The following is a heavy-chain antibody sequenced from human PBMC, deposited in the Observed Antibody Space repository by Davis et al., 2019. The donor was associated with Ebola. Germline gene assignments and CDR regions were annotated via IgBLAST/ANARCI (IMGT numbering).Heavy chain of an antibody. CDR2: LSSTSRTI. CDR1: GFTFSSYS. V-gene: IGHV3-48*02. D-gene: IGHD5-18*01. CDR3: ARDSGYSYGWVFDY. J-gene: IGHJ4*02. Sequence: GESLKISCAASGFTFSSYSMNWVRQAPGKGLEWVSYLSSTSRTIHYAVSVKGRFTISRDNAKNSLYLQMNSLRDEDTAVYYCARDSGYSYGWVFDYWGQGTLVTVSS.